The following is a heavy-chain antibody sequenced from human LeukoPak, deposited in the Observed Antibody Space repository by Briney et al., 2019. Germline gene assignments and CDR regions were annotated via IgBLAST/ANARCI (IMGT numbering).Heavy chain of an antibody. V-gene: IGHV3-23*01. CDR1: GFTFSSYA. CDR2: ISGSGGST. J-gene: IGHJ4*02. Sequence: PGESLRLSCAASGFTFSSYAMSWVRQAPGKGLEWVSAISGSGGSTYYADSVKGRFTISRDNSKNTLYLQMNSLRAEDTAVYYCANLVRDDSGFDYWGQGTLVTVSS. CDR3: ANLVRDDSGFDY. D-gene: IGHD3-22*01.